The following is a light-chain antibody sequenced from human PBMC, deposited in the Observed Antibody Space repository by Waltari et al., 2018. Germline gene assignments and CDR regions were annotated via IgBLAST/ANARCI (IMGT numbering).Light chain of an antibody. CDR1: QSVDTY. CDR3: QQRYNWPPIT. Sequence: EIVLTQSPATLSLSPGERATLSCRASQSVDTYLAWYQQKSGQAPRLLIYDASSRATGIPARFSGSGSGTDFTLTISSLEPEDFAVYYCQQRYNWPPITFGQGTRLEIK. V-gene: IGKV3-11*01. CDR2: DAS. J-gene: IGKJ5*01.